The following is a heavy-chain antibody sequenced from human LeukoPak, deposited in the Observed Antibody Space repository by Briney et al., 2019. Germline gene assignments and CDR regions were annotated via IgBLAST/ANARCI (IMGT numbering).Heavy chain of an antibody. CDR1: GGSINNYY. CDR2: IYYSGST. Sequence: SETLSLTCTVSGGSINNYYWYWIRQPPGEGLEWIGYIYYSGSTNYNPSLKSRVTMSVDTSKNQFSLKLSSVTAADTAVYYCARAPRVVVITPPYYYYMDVWGKGTTVTVSS. V-gene: IGHV4-59*12. D-gene: IGHD3-22*01. J-gene: IGHJ6*03. CDR3: ARAPRVVVITPPYYYYMDV.